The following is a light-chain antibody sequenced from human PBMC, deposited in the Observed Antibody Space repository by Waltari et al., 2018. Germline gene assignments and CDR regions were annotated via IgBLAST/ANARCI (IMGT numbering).Light chain of an antibody. CDR2: SNK. Sequence: QSVLTQPPSASGTPGQRVTIPCSGSSYNIGSNTVNWYQQLPGTAPKLLIYSNKQRPSGVPDRFSGSKSGTSASLAISGLQSEDEADYYCAAWDDSLNGWVFGGGTKLTVL. J-gene: IGLJ3*02. V-gene: IGLV1-44*01. CDR1: SYNIGSNT. CDR3: AAWDDSLNGWV.